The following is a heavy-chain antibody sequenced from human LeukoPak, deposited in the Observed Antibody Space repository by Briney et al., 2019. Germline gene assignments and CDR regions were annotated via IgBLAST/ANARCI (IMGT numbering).Heavy chain of an antibody. CDR1: GYSFTSYW. CDR3: ARRHGGYDLMIFDY. V-gene: IGHV5-10-1*01. D-gene: IGHD5-12*01. CDR2: IDPSESYT. J-gene: IGHJ4*02. Sequence: GESLKISCKASGYSFTSYWISWVRQVPGKGLEWMGTIDPSESYTKYSPSFQGHVTISADKSITTAYLQWSSLKASDTAMYYCARRHGGYDLMIFDYWGQGTLVTVSS.